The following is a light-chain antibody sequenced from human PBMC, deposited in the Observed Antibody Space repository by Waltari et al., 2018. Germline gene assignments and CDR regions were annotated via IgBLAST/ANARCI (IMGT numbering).Light chain of an antibody. CDR3: QSHDSTLDVYV. J-gene: IGLJ1*01. Sequence: QSVLTQPPSVSGDPGQRVTISCTGISPNLGAGYAGHWYQQLPGTAPKLLSYDKPNRPSGVPDRVFGCKSGTSAALAITGLQAEDEADYYCQSHDSTLDVYVFGSGTMVTVL. CDR1: SPNLGAGYA. V-gene: IGLV1-40*01. CDR2: DKP.